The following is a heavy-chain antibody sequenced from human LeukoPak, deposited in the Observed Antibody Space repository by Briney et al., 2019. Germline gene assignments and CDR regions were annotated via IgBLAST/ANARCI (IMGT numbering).Heavy chain of an antibody. V-gene: IGHV4-39*07. CDR1: GGSIGSSSYY. J-gene: IGHJ6*03. D-gene: IGHD5-24*01. Sequence: SETLSLTCTVSGGSIGSSSYYWGWIRQPPGKGLEWIGNIHYNGTTYYSPSLKSRVTISVDTSKNQFSLKLSSVTAADTAVYYCARMNGYNRGYYYYMDVWGKGTTVTVSS. CDR3: ARMNGYNRGYYYYMDV. CDR2: IHYNGTT.